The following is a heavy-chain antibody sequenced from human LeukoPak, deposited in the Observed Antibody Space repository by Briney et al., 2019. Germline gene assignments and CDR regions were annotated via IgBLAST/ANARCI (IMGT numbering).Heavy chain of an antibody. CDR3: ARDSGDNRNVLDY. J-gene: IGHJ4*02. V-gene: IGHV3-30*01. CDR2: ISYDGSNK. D-gene: IGHD1-1*01. Sequence: GGSLRLSCAASGFTFSSYAMHWVRQAPGKGLEWVAVISYDGSNKYYADSVKGRFTISRDNSKNTLYLQMNSLRAEDTAVYYCARDSGDNRNVLDYWGQGTLVTVSS. CDR1: GFTFSSYA.